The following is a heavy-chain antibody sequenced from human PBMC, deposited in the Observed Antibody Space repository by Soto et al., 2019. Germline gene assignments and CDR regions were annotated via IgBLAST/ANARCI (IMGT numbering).Heavy chain of an antibody. CDR1: GGSISSSNW. CDR2: IYHSGST. J-gene: IGHJ4*02. CDR3: ARDPGLDTAMVDH. D-gene: IGHD5-18*01. V-gene: IGHV4-4*02. Sequence: PSETLSLTXAVSGGSISSSNWWSWVRQPPGKGLEWIGEIYHSGSTNYNPSLKSRVTISVDKSKNQFSLKLSSVTVADTAVYYCARDPGLDTAMVDHWGQGTLVTVSS.